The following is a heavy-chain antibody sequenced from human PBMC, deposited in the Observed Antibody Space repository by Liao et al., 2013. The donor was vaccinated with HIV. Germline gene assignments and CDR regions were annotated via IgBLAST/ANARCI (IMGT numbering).Heavy chain of an antibody. CDR1: GGSISSGSYY. D-gene: IGHD4-17*01. J-gene: IGHJ4*02. CDR3: ARGFDYGDYLDY. V-gene: IGHV4-61*02. Sequence: QVQLQESGPGLVKPSQTLSLTCTVSGGSISSGSYYWSWIRQPAGKGLEWIGRIYTSGSTNYNPSLKSRVTISVDTSKNQFSLKLSSVTAADTAVYYCARGFDYGDYLDYWGQGTLVTVSS. CDR2: IYTSGST.